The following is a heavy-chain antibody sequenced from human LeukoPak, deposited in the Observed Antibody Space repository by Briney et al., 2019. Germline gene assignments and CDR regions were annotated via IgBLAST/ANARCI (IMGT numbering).Heavy chain of an antibody. D-gene: IGHD6-13*01. CDR3: ARVRGSRWPIAYFDY. Sequence: GGSLRLSCAASGFTVSSNYMSWVRQAPGKGLEWLSYITGSSRTIYYTDSVKGRFTISRDNAKNSVYLQMNSLRDEDTAVYFCARVRGSRWPIAYFDYWGQGTLVTVSS. V-gene: IGHV3-48*02. CDR2: ITGSSRTI. CDR1: GFTVSSNY. J-gene: IGHJ4*02.